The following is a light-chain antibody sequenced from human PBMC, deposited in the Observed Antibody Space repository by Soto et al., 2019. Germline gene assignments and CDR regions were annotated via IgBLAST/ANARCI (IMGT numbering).Light chain of an antibody. Sequence: EIVSTQSPATLSVSPGERATLSCRASQSVGNNLAWYQQKPVQAPRLLIYGASTRATGIPARFSGSGSGTEFTLTISSLQSEDFAVYYCQQYNDWPRTFGQGTKVDIK. V-gene: IGKV3-15*01. CDR1: QSVGNN. CDR3: QQYNDWPRT. CDR2: GAS. J-gene: IGKJ1*01.